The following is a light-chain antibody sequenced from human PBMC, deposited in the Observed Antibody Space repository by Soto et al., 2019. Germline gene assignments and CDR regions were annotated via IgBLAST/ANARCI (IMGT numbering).Light chain of an antibody. Sequence: EIVLTQSPGTLSLSPGXRATLSCRASQSVSSSFLAWYQQRPGQAPRLLIYAASNTAPGIPDRFSGSGSGTDFTLTISRLEPEDFAVYYCQQYHNWPPVTFGQGTKVDIK. J-gene: IGKJ1*01. CDR1: QSVSSSF. CDR3: QQYHNWPPVT. CDR2: AAS. V-gene: IGKV3-20*01.